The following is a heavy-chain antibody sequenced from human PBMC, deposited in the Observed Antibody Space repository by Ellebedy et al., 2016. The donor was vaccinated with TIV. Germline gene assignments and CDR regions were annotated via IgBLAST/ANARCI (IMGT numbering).Heavy chain of an antibody. Sequence: SETLSLXXNVSGGSISRNYWSWIRQPPGKGLEWIGYIYHSRGTNYNPSLKGRVTISIDTSRKQFSLKLKSVTAADTAVYYCARCAAAGTVHFFDPWGQGTLVTVSS. D-gene: IGHD6-13*01. V-gene: IGHV4-59*08. CDR2: IYHSRGT. J-gene: IGHJ5*02. CDR3: ARCAAAGTVHFFDP. CDR1: GGSISRNY.